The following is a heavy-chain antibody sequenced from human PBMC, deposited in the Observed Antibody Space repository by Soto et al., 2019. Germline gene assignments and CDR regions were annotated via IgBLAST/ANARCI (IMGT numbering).Heavy chain of an antibody. J-gene: IGHJ4*02. CDR2: IYYSGST. CDR3: ARRETFYDSATYSFDY. V-gene: IGHV4-39*01. CDR1: GGSISSSSYY. D-gene: IGHD3-22*01. Sequence: SETLSLTCTVSGGSISSSSYYWGWIRQPPGKGLEWIGSIYYSGSTYYNPSLKSRVTISVDTSKNQFSLKLSSVTAADTAVYYCARRETFYDSATYSFDYWGQGALVTVSS.